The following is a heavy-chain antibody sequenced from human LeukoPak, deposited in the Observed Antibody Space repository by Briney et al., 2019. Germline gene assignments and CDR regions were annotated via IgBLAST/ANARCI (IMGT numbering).Heavy chain of an antibody. CDR3: ARGETYYYDSSSYYFDY. CDR2: ISSSSTYI. J-gene: IGHJ4*02. D-gene: IGHD3-22*01. CDR1: GFTFSSYE. V-gene: IGHV3-21*01. Sequence: GGSLRLSCAASGFTFSSYEMNWVRQAPGKGLEWVSSISSSSTYIYYADSVKGRFTISRDNAKNSLYLQMNSLRAADTAVYYCARGETYYYDSSSYYFDYWGQGTLVTVSS.